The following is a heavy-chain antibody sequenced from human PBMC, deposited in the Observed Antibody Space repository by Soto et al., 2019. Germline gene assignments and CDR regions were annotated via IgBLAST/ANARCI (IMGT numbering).Heavy chain of an antibody. Sequence: EVQLVESGGGLVQPGGSLRPSCAASGFTFSRYWMHWVRHVPGKGLVWVSRINSDGSSTSYADSVKGRFPLSRDNAKNTLYLQMNSLRAADPAVYYCASSLLKPFDYWGQGTLVTVSS. CDR1: GFTFSRYW. CDR3: ASSLLKPFDY. J-gene: IGHJ4*02. V-gene: IGHV3-74*01. CDR2: INSDGSST.